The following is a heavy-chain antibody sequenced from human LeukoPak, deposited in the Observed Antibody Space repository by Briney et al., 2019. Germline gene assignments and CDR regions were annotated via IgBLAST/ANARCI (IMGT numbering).Heavy chain of an antibody. CDR3: ARVGVVAVAGTGFDY. D-gene: IGHD6-19*01. Sequence: SETLSLTCTVSGGSISSSSYYWGWIRQPPGKGLEWIGSIYYSGSTYYNPSLKSRVTISVDTSKNQFSLKLSSVTAADTAVYYCARVGVVAVAGTGFDYWGQGTLVTVSS. CDR1: GGSISSSSYY. CDR2: IYYSGST. J-gene: IGHJ4*02. V-gene: IGHV4-39*01.